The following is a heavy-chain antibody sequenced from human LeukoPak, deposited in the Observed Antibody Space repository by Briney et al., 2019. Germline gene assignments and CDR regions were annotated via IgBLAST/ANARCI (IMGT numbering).Heavy chain of an antibody. CDR1: GGSISSSSYY. J-gene: IGHJ6*03. CDR2: IYYSGST. CDR3: ARDVQQWLIGYYYYYMDV. D-gene: IGHD6-19*01. Sequence: SETLSLTCTVSGGSISSSSYYWGWIRQPPGKGLEWIGSIYYSGSTYYNPSLKSRVTISVDTSKNQFSLKLSSVTAADTAVYYCARDVQQWLIGYYYYYMDVWGKGTTVTVSS. V-gene: IGHV4-39*02.